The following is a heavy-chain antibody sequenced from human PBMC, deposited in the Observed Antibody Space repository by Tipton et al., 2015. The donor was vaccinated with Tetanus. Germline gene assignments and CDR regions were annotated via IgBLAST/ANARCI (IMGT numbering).Heavy chain of an antibody. Sequence: GSLRLSCAGSGFNFHSYSMNWVRQAPGKGLEWIACFSTYRKTIYYADAVKGRFTISRDNAKNTLFLQMSSLTDEDTAVYYCARELSDYDYIWGGDRDRYCDLWGRGTLVTVSS. V-gene: IGHV3-48*02. CDR1: GFNFHSYS. D-gene: IGHD3-16*01. CDR2: FSTYRKTI. J-gene: IGHJ2*01. CDR3: ARELSDYDYIWGGDRDRYCDL.